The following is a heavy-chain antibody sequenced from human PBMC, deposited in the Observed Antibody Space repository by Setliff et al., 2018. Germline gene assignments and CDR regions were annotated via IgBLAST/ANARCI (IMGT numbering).Heavy chain of an antibody. CDR2: IYTSGST. V-gene: IGHV4-61*02. CDR3: ARGGLWFGELLWKYYYYGMDV. D-gene: IGHD3-10*01. CDR1: GGSISSGSYY. Sequence: LSLTCTVSGGSISSGSYYWSWIRQPAGKGLEWIGRIYTSGSTNYNPSLKGRVTISVDTSKNQFSLKLSSVTAADTAVYYCARGGLWFGELLWKYYYYGMDVWGQGTTVTVSS. J-gene: IGHJ6*02.